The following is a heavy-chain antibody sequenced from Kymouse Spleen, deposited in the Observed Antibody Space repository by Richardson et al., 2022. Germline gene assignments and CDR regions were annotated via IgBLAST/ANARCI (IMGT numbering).Heavy chain of an antibody. CDR3: AKDVTMVRGVIGAFDI. CDR2: ISWNSGSI. CDR1: GFTFDDYA. Sequence: EVQLVESGGGLVQPGRSLRLSCAASGFTFDDYAMHWVRQAPGKGLEWVSGISWNSGSIGYADSVKGRFTISRDNAKNSLYLQMNSLRAEDTALYYCAKDVTMVRGVIGAFDIWGQGTMVTVSS. D-gene: IGHD3-10*01. J-gene: IGHJ3*02. V-gene: IGHV3-9*01.